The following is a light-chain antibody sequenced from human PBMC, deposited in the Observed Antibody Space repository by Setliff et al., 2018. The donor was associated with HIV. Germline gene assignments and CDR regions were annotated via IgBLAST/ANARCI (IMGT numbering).Light chain of an antibody. V-gene: IGLV2-23*02. CDR2: SVS. CDR1: SSDVGSYNL. J-gene: IGLJ1*01. CDR3: CSHAGTSFV. Sequence: QSVLTQPASVSGAPGQSITISCTGTSSDVGSYNLVSWYQQHPNKAPKLMIYSVSKRPSGVPERFSASRSGTTASLPISGLQADDEADYYCCSHAGTSFVFGIGTKVTVL.